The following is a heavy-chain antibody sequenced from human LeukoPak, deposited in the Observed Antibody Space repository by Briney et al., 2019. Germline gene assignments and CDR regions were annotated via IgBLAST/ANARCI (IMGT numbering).Heavy chain of an antibody. CDR1: GGSISSSSYY. CDR3: ARRDIVVVNDAFDI. J-gene: IGHJ3*02. D-gene: IGHD2-21*01. V-gene: IGHV4-39*01. Sequence: PSETLSLTCTVSGGSISSSSYYWGWIRQPPGKGLEWIGSIYYSGSTYYNPSLKSRVTISVDTSKNQFSLKLSSVTAADTAVYYCARRDIVVVNDAFDIWGQGTMVTVSS. CDR2: IYYSGST.